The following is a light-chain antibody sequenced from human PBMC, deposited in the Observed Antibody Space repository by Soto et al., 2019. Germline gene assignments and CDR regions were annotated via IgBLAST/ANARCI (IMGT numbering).Light chain of an antibody. Sequence: DIQMTQSPSTLSASVGDRVTITCRATQSISNSLARYQQKPGKAPKLLIYKASTLESGVPSRFSGRGSGTEFTLTITSLQPDDFATYYCQQYNSYWTFGQGTKVEIK. CDR1: QSISNS. CDR2: KAS. J-gene: IGKJ1*01. V-gene: IGKV1-5*03. CDR3: QQYNSYWT.